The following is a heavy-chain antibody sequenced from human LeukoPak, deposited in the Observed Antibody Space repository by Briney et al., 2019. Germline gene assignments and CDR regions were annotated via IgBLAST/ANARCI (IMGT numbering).Heavy chain of an antibody. CDR1: GFTLSSYW. D-gene: IGHD3-10*01. CDR2: IKEDGSEK. CDR3: ARDWVAGVPFDAFDI. V-gene: IGHV3-7*03. J-gene: IGHJ3*02. Sequence: PGGSLRLSCAGSGFTLSSYWMSWVRQAPGKGLEWVANIKEDGSEKYYVDSVKGRFTISRDNAKNSLYLHMNSLTAEDTAMYYCARDWVAGVPFDAFDIWGQGTMVSVSS.